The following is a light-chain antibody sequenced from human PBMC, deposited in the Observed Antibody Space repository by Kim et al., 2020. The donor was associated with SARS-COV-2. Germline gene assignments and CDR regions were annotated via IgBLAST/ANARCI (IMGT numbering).Light chain of an antibody. J-gene: IGLJ2*01. CDR2: GKN. CDR1: SLRTYY. Sequence: SSELTQDPAVSVALGQTVRITCHGDSLRTYYTTWFQQKPGQAPIVVFYGKNNRPSGIPDRFSGSSSGNTASLTITATQAGDEADYYCNSRDNNDNVLFG. V-gene: IGLV3-19*01. CDR3: NSRDNNDNVL.